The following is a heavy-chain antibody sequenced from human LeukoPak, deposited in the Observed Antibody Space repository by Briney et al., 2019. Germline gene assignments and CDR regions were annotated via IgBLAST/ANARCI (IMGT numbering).Heavy chain of an antibody. D-gene: IGHD3-22*01. Sequence: SVKVSCKASGGTFSSYAISWVRQAPGQGLEWMGGIIPIFGTANYAQKFQGRVTITADESTSTAYMELSSLRSEDTAVYYCAIPENYNSIGYYYFASWGQGPLVTVSS. CDR2: IIPIFGTA. J-gene: IGHJ4*02. CDR3: AIPENYNSIGYYYFAS. CDR1: GGTFSSYA. V-gene: IGHV1-69*13.